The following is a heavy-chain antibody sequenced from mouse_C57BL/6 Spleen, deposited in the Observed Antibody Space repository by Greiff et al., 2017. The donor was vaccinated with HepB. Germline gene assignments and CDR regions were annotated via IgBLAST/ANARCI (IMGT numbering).Heavy chain of an antibody. D-gene: IGHD1-1*01. Sequence: EVKLVESEGGLVQPGSSMKLSCTASGFTFSDYYMAWVRQVPEKGLEWVANINYDGSSTYYLDSLQSRFIISRDNAKNILYLQMSSLKSEDTATYYCARTTLRGYFDYWGQGTTLTVSS. CDR1: GFTFSDYY. CDR3: ARTTLRGYFDY. V-gene: IGHV5-16*01. CDR2: INYDGSST. J-gene: IGHJ2*01.